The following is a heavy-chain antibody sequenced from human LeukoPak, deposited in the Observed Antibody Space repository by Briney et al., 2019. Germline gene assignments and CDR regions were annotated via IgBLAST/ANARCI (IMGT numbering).Heavy chain of an antibody. CDR1: GYTFTSYG. CDR2: ISAYNGNT. CDR3: ARVVAVAGGFHRYFDR. J-gene: IGHJ2*01. D-gene: IGHD6-19*01. Sequence: ASVKVSCKASGYTFTSYGISWVRQAPGQGLEWMGWISAYNGNTNYAQKLQGRVTMTTDTSTSTAYMELRSLRSDDTAVYYCARVVAVAGGFHRYFDRWGRGTLVTVSS. V-gene: IGHV1-18*01.